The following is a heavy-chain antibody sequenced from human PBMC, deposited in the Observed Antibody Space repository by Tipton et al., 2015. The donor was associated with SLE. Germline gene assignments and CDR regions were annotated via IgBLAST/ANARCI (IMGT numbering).Heavy chain of an antibody. CDR2: ISAYNGNT. V-gene: IGHV1-18*04. D-gene: IGHD3-10*01. J-gene: IGHJ3*02. CDR3: ARDRRITMVRGVLDAFDI. CDR1: GYTFTSYG. Sequence: QLVQSGAEVKKPWASVKVSCKASGYTFTSYGISWVRQAPGQGLEWMGWISAYNGNTNYAQKLQGRVTMTTDTSTSTAYMELRSLRSDDTAVYYCARDRRITMVRGVLDAFDIWGQGTMVTVSS.